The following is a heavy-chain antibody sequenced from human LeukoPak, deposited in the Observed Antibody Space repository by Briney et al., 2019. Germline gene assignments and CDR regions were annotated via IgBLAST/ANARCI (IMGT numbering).Heavy chain of an antibody. J-gene: IGHJ3*02. D-gene: IGHD5-12*01. Sequence: RTGGSLRLSCAASGFTFDDYGMSWVRQAPGKGLEWVSGINWNGGSTGYADSVKGRFTISRDNAKNSLYLQMNSLRAEDTALYYCARADSRGYSGYGAFDIWGQGTMVTVSS. CDR1: GFTFDDYG. CDR2: INWNGGST. V-gene: IGHV3-20*04. CDR3: ARADSRGYSGYGAFDI.